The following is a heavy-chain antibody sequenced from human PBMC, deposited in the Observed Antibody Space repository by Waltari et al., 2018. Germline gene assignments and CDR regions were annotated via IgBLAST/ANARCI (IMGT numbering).Heavy chain of an antibody. J-gene: IGHJ3*02. CDR1: GFVFSGYW. Sequence: EMQLLESGGGLVRPGGSLRLSCEASGFVFSGYWMHWVRQAPGKGLMWVCRVDSGGGTTTYAEAVQGRLTISRDNDKNTLRLQMDSLRVEDTAMYYCIKAGCTATRDAFDIWGQGTIVIVS. CDR2: VDSGGGTT. D-gene: IGHD3-10*01. V-gene: IGHV3-74*01. CDR3: IKAGCTATRDAFDI.